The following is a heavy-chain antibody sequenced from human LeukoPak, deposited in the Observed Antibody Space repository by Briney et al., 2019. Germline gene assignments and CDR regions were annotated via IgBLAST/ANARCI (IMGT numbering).Heavy chain of an antibody. V-gene: IGHV3-23*01. CDR3: ARDPYSGSYGDSYYYYMDV. D-gene: IGHD1-26*01. CDR2: ISGSGGST. CDR1: GFTFNNYW. J-gene: IGHJ6*03. Sequence: GGSLRLSCAASGFTFNNYWMSWVRQAPGKGLEWVSAISGSGGSTYYADSVKGRFTISRDNAKNSLYLQMNSLRAEDTAIYYCARDPYSGSYGDSYYYYMDVWGKGTTVTISS.